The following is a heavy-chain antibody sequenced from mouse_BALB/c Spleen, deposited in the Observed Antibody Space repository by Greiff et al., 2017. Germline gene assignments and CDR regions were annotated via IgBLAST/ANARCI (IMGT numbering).Heavy chain of an antibody. V-gene: IGHV5-4*02. J-gene: IGHJ4*01. CDR2: ISAGGSYT. D-gene: IGHD4-1*01. CDR1: GFTFSDYY. Sequence: EVKLMESGGGLVKPGGSLKLSCAASGFTFSDYYMYWVRQTPEKRLEWVATISAGGSYTYYPDSVKGRFTISRDKAKNNLYLQMSSLKSEDTAMYYCARTGAMDYWGQGTSVTVSS. CDR3: ARTGAMDY.